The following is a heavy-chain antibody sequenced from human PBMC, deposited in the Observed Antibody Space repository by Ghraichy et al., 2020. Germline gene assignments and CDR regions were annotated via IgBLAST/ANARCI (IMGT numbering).Heavy chain of an antibody. V-gene: IGHV4-34*01. CDR2: INHSGST. Sequence: SETLSLTCAVYGGSFSGYYWSWIRQPPGKGLEWIGEINHSGSTNYNPSLKSRVTISVDTSKNQFSLKLSSVTAADTAVYYCARGIIRGGWHAWGQGTLVTVSS. D-gene: IGHD6-19*01. CDR3: ARGIIRGGWHA. CDR1: GGSFSGYY. J-gene: IGHJ5*02.